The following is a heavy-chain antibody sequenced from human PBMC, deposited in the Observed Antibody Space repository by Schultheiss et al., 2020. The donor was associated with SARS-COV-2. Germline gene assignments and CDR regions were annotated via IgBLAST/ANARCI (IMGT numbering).Heavy chain of an antibody. J-gene: IGHJ4*02. D-gene: IGHD2-2*01. V-gene: IGHV3-48*03. CDR2: IFTGGRGL. Sequence: GESLKISCVASGFIFSDYEMNWVRQAPVKGLEWVAWIFTGGRGLYADSVKGRFTVSRDNAKDSFFLHMNDLRVEDTAVYYCARDPSGSNTNDHWGQGTLVTVSS. CDR3: ARDPSGSNTNDH. CDR1: GFIFSDYE.